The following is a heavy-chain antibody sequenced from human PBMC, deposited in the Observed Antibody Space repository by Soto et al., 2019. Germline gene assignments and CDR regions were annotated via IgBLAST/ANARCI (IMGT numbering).Heavy chain of an antibody. CDR1: GGSISSGGYY. Sequence: SETLSLTCTVSGGSISSGGYYWSWIRQHPGKGLEWIGYIYYSGGTYYNPSLKSRVTISVDTSKNQFSLKLSSVTAADTAVYYCARDWEEVPAAPHFDYWGQGTLVTVSS. D-gene: IGHD2-2*01. CDR3: ARDWEEVPAAPHFDY. V-gene: IGHV4-31*03. CDR2: IYYSGGT. J-gene: IGHJ4*02.